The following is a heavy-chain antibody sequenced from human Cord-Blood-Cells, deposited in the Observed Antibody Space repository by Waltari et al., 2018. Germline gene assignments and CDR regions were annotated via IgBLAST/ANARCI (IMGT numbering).Heavy chain of an antibody. Sequence: EVQLLESGGGLVQPGGSLRPSCAASGFTFSSYAISWVRQAPGKGLEWVSAISGSGGSTYYADSVKGRFTISRDNSKNTLYLQMNSLRAEDTAVYYCARSSIAAERTFDYWGQGTLVTVSS. CDR1: GFTFSSYA. CDR2: ISGSGGST. CDR3: ARSSIAAERTFDY. D-gene: IGHD6-13*01. J-gene: IGHJ4*02. V-gene: IGHV3-23*01.